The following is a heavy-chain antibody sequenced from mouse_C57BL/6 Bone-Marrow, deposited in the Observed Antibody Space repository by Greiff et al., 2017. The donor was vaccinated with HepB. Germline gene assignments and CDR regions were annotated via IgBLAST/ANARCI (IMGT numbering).Heavy chain of an antibody. CDR2: IYPGGGYT. V-gene: IGHV1-63*01. CDR3: ARGEIFYYGSSYVEWYFDV. J-gene: IGHJ1*03. Sequence: VQLVESGAELVRPGTSVKMSCKASGYTFTNYWIGWAKQRPGHGLEWIGDIYPGGGYTNYNEKFKGKATLTADKSSSTAYMQFSSLTSEDSAIYYCARGEIFYYGSSYVEWYFDVWGTGTTVTVSS. D-gene: IGHD1-1*01. CDR1: GYTFTNYW.